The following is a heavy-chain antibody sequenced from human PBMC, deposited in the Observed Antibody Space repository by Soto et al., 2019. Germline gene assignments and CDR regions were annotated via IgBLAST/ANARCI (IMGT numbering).Heavy chain of an antibody. D-gene: IGHD2-15*01. Sequence: EVQLVESGGGLVKPGGSLRLSCAASGFTFSSYSMNWVRQAPGKGLEWVSSISSSSSYIYYADSVKGRFTISRDNAKNSLYQQMNSLRAEDTAVYYCARDLAYCSGGSCYSAPDAFDIWGQGTMVTVSS. CDR3: ARDLAYCSGGSCYSAPDAFDI. J-gene: IGHJ3*02. CDR2: ISSSSSYI. V-gene: IGHV3-21*01. CDR1: GFTFSSYS.